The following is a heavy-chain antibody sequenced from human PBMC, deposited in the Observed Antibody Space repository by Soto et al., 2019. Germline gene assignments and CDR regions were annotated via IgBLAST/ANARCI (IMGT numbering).Heavy chain of an antibody. CDR2: IYPGDSDT. CDR1: GYSFTSYW. J-gene: IGHJ6*02. D-gene: IGHD6-13*01. Sequence: PGESLKISCKGSGYSFTSYWIGWVRQMPGKGLEWMGIIYPGDSDTRYSPSFQGQVTISADKSISTAYLQWSSLKASDTAMYYCAKYSSSRQSYYYYYYGMAVWGQGTTVTVSS. V-gene: IGHV5-51*01. CDR3: AKYSSSRQSYYYYYYGMAV.